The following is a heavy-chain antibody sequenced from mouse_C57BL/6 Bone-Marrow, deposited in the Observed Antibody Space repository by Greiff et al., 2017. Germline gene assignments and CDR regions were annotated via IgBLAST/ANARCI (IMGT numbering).Heavy chain of an antibody. V-gene: IGHV2-6*01. D-gene: IGHD2-2*01. CDR1: GFSLTSYG. Sequence: VQLVESGPGLVAPSQSLSITCTVSGFSLTSYGVDWVRQSPGKGLEWLGVIWGVGSTNYNSALKSRLSISKDNSKSQVFLKMNSLQTDDTAMYYCASGYYGYTAWLAYWGQGTLVTVSA. CDR3: ASGYYGYTAWLAY. J-gene: IGHJ3*01. CDR2: IWGVGST.